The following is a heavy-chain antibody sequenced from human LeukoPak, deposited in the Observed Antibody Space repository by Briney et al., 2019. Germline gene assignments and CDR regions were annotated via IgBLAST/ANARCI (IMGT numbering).Heavy chain of an antibody. CDR3: ARGLYDFWSGYSISPFDY. CDR1: GGSISSYY. Sequence: SETLSLTCTVSGGSISSYYWSWIRQPPGKGLEWIEYIYYSGSTNYNPSLKSRVTISVDTSKNQFSLKLSSVTAADTAVYYCARGLYDFWSGYSISPFDYWGQGTLVTVSS. V-gene: IGHV4-59*01. CDR2: IYYSGST. J-gene: IGHJ4*02. D-gene: IGHD3-3*01.